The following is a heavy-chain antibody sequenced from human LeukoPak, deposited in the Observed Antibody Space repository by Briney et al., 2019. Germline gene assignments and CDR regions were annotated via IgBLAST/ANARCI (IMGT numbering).Heavy chain of an antibody. CDR2: IYYSGST. CDR1: GGSISSGGYY. J-gene: IGHJ4*02. D-gene: IGHD3-3*01. V-gene: IGHV4-31*11. Sequence: SETLSLTCAVSGGSISSGGYYWSWIRQHPGKGLEWIGYIYYSGSTYYNPSLKSRVTISVDTSKNQFSLKLSSVTAADTAVYYCARGEGLRFLEWLEGYYFDYWGQGTLVTVSS. CDR3: ARGEGLRFLEWLEGYYFDY.